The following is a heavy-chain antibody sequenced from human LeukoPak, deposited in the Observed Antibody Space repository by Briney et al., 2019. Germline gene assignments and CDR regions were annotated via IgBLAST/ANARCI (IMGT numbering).Heavy chain of an antibody. CDR1: GLSVSSNF. CDR2: IYGGGST. V-gene: IGHV3-53*05. CDR3: ARVRGLPSFDAFDI. J-gene: IGHJ3*02. Sequence: GGSLRLSCAATGLSVSSNFMSWVRQAPGKGLEWVSVIYGGGSTYYADSVKGRFTISRDNSKNTLYLQMNSLRAEDTAVYYCARVRGLPSFDAFDIWGHGTMVTVSS. D-gene: IGHD5-12*01.